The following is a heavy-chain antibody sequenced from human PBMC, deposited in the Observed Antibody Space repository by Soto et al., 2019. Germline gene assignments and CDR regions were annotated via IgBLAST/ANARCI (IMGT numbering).Heavy chain of an antibody. CDR2: IDTYGSAT. Sequence: GSLRLSCAASGFSLSGYWMHWVRQAPGKGLVWVSRIDTYGSATKYADSVEGRFSISRDNAKNSLYLQMNSLRAEDTAVYYCASSAPGYSRHAFDIWGQGTMVTVSS. V-gene: IGHV3-74*01. J-gene: IGHJ3*02. D-gene: IGHD3-22*01. CDR3: ASSAPGYSRHAFDI. CDR1: GFSLSGYW.